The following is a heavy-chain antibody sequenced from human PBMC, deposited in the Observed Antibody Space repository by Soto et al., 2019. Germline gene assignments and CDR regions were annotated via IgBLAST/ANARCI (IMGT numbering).Heavy chain of an antibody. CDR3: ARDQGEDWCMLYGGGSCYSSSWTIDI. J-gene: IGHJ3*02. Sequence: SETLSLTCTVSGGSISSYYWSWVRQPPGKGLEWIGYIYYSGSTNYNPSLKSRVTISVDTSKNQFSLKLSSVTAADTAVYYCARDQGEDWCMLYGGGSCYSSSWTIDIWGQGTMVTVSS. D-gene: IGHD2-15*01. V-gene: IGHV4-59*01. CDR2: IYYSGST. CDR1: GGSISSYY.